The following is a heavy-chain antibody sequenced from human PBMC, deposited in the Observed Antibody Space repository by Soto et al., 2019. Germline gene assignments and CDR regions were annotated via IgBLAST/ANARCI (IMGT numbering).Heavy chain of an antibody. J-gene: IGHJ4*02. CDR2: ISAYNGNT. D-gene: IGHD6-19*01. V-gene: IGHV1-18*01. Sequence: ASVKVSCKASGYTFTSYGISWVRQAPGQGLEWMGWISAYNGNTNYAQKLQGRVTMTTDTSTSTAYMELRSLRSDDTAVYYCAGGGSSGWTLSAIDYWGQGTLVTVSS. CDR1: GYTFTSYG. CDR3: AGGGSSGWTLSAIDY.